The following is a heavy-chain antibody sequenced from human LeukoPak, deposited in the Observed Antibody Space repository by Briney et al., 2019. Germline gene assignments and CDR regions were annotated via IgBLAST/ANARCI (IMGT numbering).Heavy chain of an antibody. CDR1: GGSISSSNW. V-gene: IGHV4-4*02. D-gene: IGHD5-12*01. J-gene: IGHJ4*02. Sequence: PSETLSLTCAVSGGSISSSNWWSWVRQPPGKGLEWIGEIYHSGSTHYNPSLKSRVTISVDKSKNQFSLKLSSVTAADTAVYYCASSLGFPYYFDYWGQGTLVTVSS. CDR3: ASSLGFPYYFDY. CDR2: IYHSGST.